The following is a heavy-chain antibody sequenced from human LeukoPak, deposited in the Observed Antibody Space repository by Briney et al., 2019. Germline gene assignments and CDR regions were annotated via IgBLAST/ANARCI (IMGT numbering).Heavy chain of an antibody. Sequence: PGGSLRLSCAASGFTFSSYAMSWVRQAPGKGREWVSAISGSGGSTYYADSVKGRFTISRDNSKNTLYLQMNSLRPEDTAVYYCAKAWGIAVAGSAVDPWGQGTLVTVSS. J-gene: IGHJ5*02. CDR2: ISGSGGST. CDR3: AKAWGIAVAGSAVDP. D-gene: IGHD6-19*01. CDR1: GFTFSSYA. V-gene: IGHV3-23*01.